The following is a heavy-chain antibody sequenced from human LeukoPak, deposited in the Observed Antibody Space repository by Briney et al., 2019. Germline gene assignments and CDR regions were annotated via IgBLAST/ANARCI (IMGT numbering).Heavy chain of an antibody. CDR2: IYYTGST. D-gene: IGHD5-24*01. CDR3: ARAGPRRDGYNVDY. J-gene: IGHJ4*02. V-gene: IGHV4-59*01. CDR1: GGSMSCYY. Sequence: SETLSLTCTVSGGSMSCYYWGWIRQPPGRGLEWIGYIYYTGSTTYNPSLKSRVTISVDTSKNQFSLKLTSVTAADTAVYYCARAGPRRDGYNVDYWGQGTLVTVSS.